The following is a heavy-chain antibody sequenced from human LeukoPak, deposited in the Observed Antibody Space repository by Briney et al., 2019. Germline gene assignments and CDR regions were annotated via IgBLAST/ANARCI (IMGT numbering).Heavy chain of an antibody. CDR3: ARGRNHAFDI. J-gene: IGHJ3*02. Sequence: SQTLSLTCAISGDSISSSSDAWNWIRQSPSRGLEWLGRTYYMSNDYAVSVKSRMTINADTSKNQVSLQLSSVTPEDTAVYYCARGRNHAFDIWGQGTMVTVSS. CDR2: TYYMSN. V-gene: IGHV6-1*01. D-gene: IGHD1-14*01. CDR1: GDSISSSSDA.